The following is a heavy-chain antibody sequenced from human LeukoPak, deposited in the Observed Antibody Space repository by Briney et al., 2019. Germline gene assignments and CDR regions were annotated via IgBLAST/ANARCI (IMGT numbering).Heavy chain of an antibody. Sequence: PGGSLRLSCAASGFTFSSYSMNWVRQAPGKGLEWVSSISSSSSYIYYADSVKGRFTISRDNAKNSLYLQMNSLRAEDTAVYYCARDSGVVVPAAIEYFDYWGQGTLVTVSS. D-gene: IGHD2-2*01. CDR1: GFTFSSYS. CDR3: ARDSGVVVPAAIEYFDY. J-gene: IGHJ4*02. CDR2: ISSSSSYI. V-gene: IGHV3-21*01.